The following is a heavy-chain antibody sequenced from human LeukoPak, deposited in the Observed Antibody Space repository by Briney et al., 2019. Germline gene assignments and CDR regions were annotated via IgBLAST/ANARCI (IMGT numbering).Heavy chain of an antibody. V-gene: IGHV4-34*01. CDR1: GGSFSGYY. J-gene: IGHJ6*02. Sequence: PSETLSLTCAVYGGSFSGYYWSWIRQPPGKGLEWIGEINHSGSTNYNPSLKSRVTISVDTSKNQFSLKLSSVTAADTAVYYCARGGTLLWFGELWSHGMDVWGQGTTVTVSS. CDR3: ARGGTLLWFGELWSHGMDV. CDR2: INHSGST. D-gene: IGHD3-10*01.